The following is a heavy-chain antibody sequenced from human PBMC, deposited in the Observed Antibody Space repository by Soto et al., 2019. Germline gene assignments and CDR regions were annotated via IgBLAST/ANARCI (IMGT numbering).Heavy chain of an antibody. V-gene: IGHV4-34*01. CDR2: INHSGTT. J-gene: IGHJ4*02. CDR3: ARGGLGSLNFDY. Sequence: QVQLQQWGAGLLKPSETLSLTCADYGGSLSPFYWSWIRQPPGKGLEWIGEINHSGTTNYNPSLKSRLTMSVDTSKNHLSLKLSSVTAADTAMYYCARGGLGSLNFDYWDQGTLVTVSS. CDR1: GGSLSPFY. D-gene: IGHD3-16*02.